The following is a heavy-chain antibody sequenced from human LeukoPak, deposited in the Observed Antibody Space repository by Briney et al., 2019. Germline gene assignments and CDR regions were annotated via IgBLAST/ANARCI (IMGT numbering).Heavy chain of an antibody. D-gene: IGHD6-19*01. CDR3: ARAPPFGGAVAGLNDY. CDR1: GYTFTIYA. V-gene: IGHV1-3*01. J-gene: IGHJ4*02. Sequence: GASVKVSCKASGYTFTIYAMHWVRQAPGQRLEWMGWINAGNGNTKYSQKFQGRVTITRDTFASTDYMELSSLRSEDTAVYYCARAPPFGGAVAGLNDYWGQGTLVTVSS. CDR2: INAGNGNT.